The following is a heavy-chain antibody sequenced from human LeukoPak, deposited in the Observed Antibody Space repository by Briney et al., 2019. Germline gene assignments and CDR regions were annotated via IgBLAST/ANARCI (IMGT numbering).Heavy chain of an antibody. CDR2: IRYDGSNK. Sequence: GGSLRLSCAASGFTFSSYGMHWVRQAPGKGLEWVAFIRYDGSNKYYADSVKGRFTISRGNSKNTLYLQMNSRRAEDTAVYYCAKKRGYDFWSGYFLFDFWGQGTLVTVSS. CDR3: AKKRGYDFWSGYFLFDF. CDR1: GFTFSSYG. V-gene: IGHV3-30*02. D-gene: IGHD3-3*01. J-gene: IGHJ4*02.